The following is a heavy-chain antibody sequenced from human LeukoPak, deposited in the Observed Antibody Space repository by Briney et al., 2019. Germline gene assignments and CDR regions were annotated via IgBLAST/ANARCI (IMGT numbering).Heavy chain of an antibody. CDR2: IYYSGST. D-gene: IGHD2-15*01. Sequence: SETLSLTCTVSGGSISSYYWSWIRQPPGKGLEWIGYIYYSGSTNYNPSLKSRVTISVDTSKNQFSLKLSSVTAADTAVYYCARGPDPLLYYFDYSGQGTLVTVSS. CDR1: GGSISSYY. V-gene: IGHV4-59*08. J-gene: IGHJ4*02. CDR3: ARGPDPLLYYFDY.